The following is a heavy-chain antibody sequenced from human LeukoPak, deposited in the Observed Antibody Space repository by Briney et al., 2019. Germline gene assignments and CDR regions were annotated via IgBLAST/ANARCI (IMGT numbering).Heavy chain of an antibody. V-gene: IGHV3-23*01. D-gene: IGHD4-17*01. Sequence: PGGSLRLSCAASGFTFSSYAMSWVRQAPGKGLEWVSAISGSGGSTYYADSAKGRFTISRDNSKNTLYLQMDSLRAEDTAVYYCAKGTYGDPHYGMDVWGQGTTVTVSS. CDR1: GFTFSSYA. J-gene: IGHJ6*02. CDR3: AKGTYGDPHYGMDV. CDR2: ISGSGGST.